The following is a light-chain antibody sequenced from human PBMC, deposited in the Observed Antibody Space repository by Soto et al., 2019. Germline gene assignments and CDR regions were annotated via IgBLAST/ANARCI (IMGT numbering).Light chain of an antibody. CDR3: QQYDSSPWT. V-gene: IGKV3-20*01. Sequence: EIVLTQSPGTLSLSPGERATLSCRASQSVSSSFLAWYQQKPGQAPRLLIYGASSRATGIPDRFSGSGSGTDFTLTISGLEPEGFAVYYCQQYDSSPWTFGQGTRVEIK. CDR2: GAS. CDR1: QSVSSSF. J-gene: IGKJ1*01.